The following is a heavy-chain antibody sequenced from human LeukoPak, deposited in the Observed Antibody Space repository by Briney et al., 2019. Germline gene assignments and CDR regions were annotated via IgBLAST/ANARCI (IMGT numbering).Heavy chain of an antibody. V-gene: IGHV4-59*01. Sequence: PSETLSLTCTVSGGSISNYYWSWIWQRPGKGLEWIGYIYYSGDTNYNPSLTSRVTISVDTSKDQLSLKLNSVPAADTAVYFCARGGLPVAGDFVYWGQGTLVTVSS. CDR2: IYYSGDT. CDR1: GGSISNYY. D-gene: IGHD6-19*01. CDR3: ARGGLPVAGDFVY. J-gene: IGHJ4*02.